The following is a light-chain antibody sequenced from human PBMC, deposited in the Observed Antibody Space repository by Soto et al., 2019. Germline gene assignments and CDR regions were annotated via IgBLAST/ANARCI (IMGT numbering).Light chain of an antibody. V-gene: IGKV3-20*01. J-gene: IGKJ2*01. CDR1: QSVSFSF. CDR2: GAS. Sequence: EIVLTQSPGTLSLSAGERATLSCRASQSVSFSFLAWYQQKPGQAPRLLIYGASSRATGIPDRFSGSGSGTDSTLTNTRLEPEDFAVYYCQQDGSSPRTFGQRTKLEIK. CDR3: QQDGSSPRT.